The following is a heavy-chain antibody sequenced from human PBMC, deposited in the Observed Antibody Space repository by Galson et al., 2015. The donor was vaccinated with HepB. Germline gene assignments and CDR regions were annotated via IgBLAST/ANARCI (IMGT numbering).Heavy chain of an antibody. D-gene: IGHD2-2*01. CDR3: ARSGLYCSSTSCYRRNWFDP. CDR1: GFTFSSYA. J-gene: IGHJ5*02. CDR2: ISYDGSNK. V-gene: IGHV3-30-3*01. Sequence: SLRLSCAASGFTFSSYAVHWVRQAPGKGLEWVAVISYDGSNKYYADSVKGRFTISRDNSKNTLYLQMNSLRAEDTAVYYCARSGLYCSSTSCYRRNWFDPWGQGTLVTVSS.